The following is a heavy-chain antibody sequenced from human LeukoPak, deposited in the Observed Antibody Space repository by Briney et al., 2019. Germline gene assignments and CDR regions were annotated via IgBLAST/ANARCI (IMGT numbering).Heavy chain of an antibody. V-gene: IGHV4-30-2*01. CDR3: ARDIGPLRP. Sequence: SETLSLTCTVSGGAISSGGYYWSWIRQPPGKGLEWIGYIYHSGSTYYNPSLKSRVTISVDRSKNQFSLKLSSVTAADTAVYYCARDIGPLRPWGQGTLVTVSS. CDR2: IYHSGST. J-gene: IGHJ5*02. D-gene: IGHD3-10*01. CDR1: GGAISSGGYY.